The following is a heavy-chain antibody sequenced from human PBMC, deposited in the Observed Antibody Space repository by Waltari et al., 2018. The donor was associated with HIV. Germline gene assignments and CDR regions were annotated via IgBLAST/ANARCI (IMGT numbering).Heavy chain of an antibody. J-gene: IGHJ6*02. CDR2: IRYDGSNK. Sequence: QVQLVESGGGVVQPGGPLRLSCAGSGFPFSSHGMHWSRPAPGKGLEWVAFIRYDGSNKYYADSVKGRFTISRDNSKNTLYLQMNSLRAEDTAVYYCAKGPPRYYYGMDVWGQGTTVTVSS. CDR3: AKGPPRYYYGMDV. CDR1: GFPFSSHG. V-gene: IGHV3-30*02.